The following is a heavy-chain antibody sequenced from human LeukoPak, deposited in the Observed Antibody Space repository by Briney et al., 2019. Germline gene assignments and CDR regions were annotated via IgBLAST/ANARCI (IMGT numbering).Heavy chain of an antibody. Sequence: ESGPALVKPTQTLTLTCTFSGFSLSTSGMCVSWIRQPPGKALEWLARIDWDDDKYYSTSLKTRLTISKDTSKNQVVLTMTNMDPVDTATYYCARMEYYYDSSGYYDYWGQGTLATVSS. J-gene: IGHJ4*02. D-gene: IGHD3-22*01. V-gene: IGHV2-70*11. CDR3: ARMEYYYDSSGYYDY. CDR2: IDWDDDK. CDR1: GFSLSTSGMC.